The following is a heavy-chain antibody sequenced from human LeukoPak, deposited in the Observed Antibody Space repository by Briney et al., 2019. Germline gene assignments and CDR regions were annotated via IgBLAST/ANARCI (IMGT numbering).Heavy chain of an antibody. D-gene: IGHD3-16*01. CDR3: AKSPGWDAGIGGEDDNFYYYMDV. CDR2: ISGSGGTT. J-gene: IGHJ6*03. V-gene: IGHV3-23*01. Sequence: GGSLRLSSAASGFTFSSHAMSWVRQAPGKGLEWVSAISGSGGTTYYADSVKGRFTISGDNSKNTLYLQMNSLRAEDTAVYYCAKSPGWDAGIGGEDDNFYYYMDVWXXGTTVTVSS. CDR1: GFTFSSHA.